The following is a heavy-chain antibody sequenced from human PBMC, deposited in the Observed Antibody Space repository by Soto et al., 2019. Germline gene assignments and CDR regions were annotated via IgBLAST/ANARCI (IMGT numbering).Heavy chain of an antibody. CDR2: ISAYNGNT. CDR1: GYTFTSYG. CDR3: ARDQLHSSSWYGADGDATGYMAV. D-gene: IGHD6-13*01. Sequence: ASVKVSCKASGYTFTSYGISWVRQAPGQGLEWMGWISAYNGNTNYAQKLQGRVTMTTDTSTSTAYMELRSLRSDDTAVYYCARDQLHSSSWYGADGDATGYMAVWGKGTTVTVSS. J-gene: IGHJ6*03. V-gene: IGHV1-18*01.